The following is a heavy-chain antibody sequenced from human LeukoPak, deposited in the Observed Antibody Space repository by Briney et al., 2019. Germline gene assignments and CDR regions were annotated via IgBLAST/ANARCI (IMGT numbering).Heavy chain of an antibody. D-gene: IGHD2-15*01. CDR1: GGSISSYY. J-gene: IGHJ4*02. CDR2: IYYSGST. Sequence: SETLSLTCTVSGGSISSYYWSWIRQPPGKGLEWIGYIYYSGSTNYNPSLKSRVTISVDTSKNQFSLKLSSVTAADTAVYYCARERERMDRGVDFDYWGQGTLVTVSS. CDR3: ARERERMDRGVDFDY. V-gene: IGHV4-59*12.